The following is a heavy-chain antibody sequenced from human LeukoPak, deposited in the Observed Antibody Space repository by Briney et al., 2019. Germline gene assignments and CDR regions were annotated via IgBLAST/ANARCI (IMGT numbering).Heavy chain of an antibody. V-gene: IGHV1-69*05. CDR3: ASGAYYDFWSGENRFAYYYYMDV. CDR1: GGTFSSYA. CDR2: IIPIFGTA. J-gene: IGHJ6*03. D-gene: IGHD3-3*01. Sequence: GASVKVSCKASGGTFSSYAISWVRQAPGQGLEWMGGIIPIFGTANYAQKFQGRVTITTDESTSTAYMELSSLRSEDTAVYYCASGAYYDFWSGENRFAYYYYMDVWGKGTTVTVSS.